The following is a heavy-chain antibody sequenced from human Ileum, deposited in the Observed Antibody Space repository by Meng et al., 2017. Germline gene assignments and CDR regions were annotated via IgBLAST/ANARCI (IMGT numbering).Heavy chain of an antibody. CDR1: GDSINSSNW. D-gene: IGHD2/OR15-2a*01. CDR3: ATNKNKKIDY. Sequence: RQGPGPGLGEPSGTLSLTFVVSGDSINSSNWWNWVRQPPGKGLEWIGEIFHTGSTNYNPSLKSRVTISADKSKNQFSLNLSSVTAADTAVYYCATNKNKKIDYWGQGTLVTVSS. V-gene: IGHV4-4*02. CDR2: IFHTGST. J-gene: IGHJ4*02.